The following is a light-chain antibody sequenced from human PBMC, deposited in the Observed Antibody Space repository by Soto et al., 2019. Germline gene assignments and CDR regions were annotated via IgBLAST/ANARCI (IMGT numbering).Light chain of an antibody. V-gene: IGKV3-15*01. CDR1: QSVSNN. CDR2: GAS. Sequence: EIVMTQSPATLSLSPGERATLSCRASQSVSNNLAWYHQKPGQAPMLLIYGASTRATGIPAMFRGSGSGTEFTLTIRSLQSEAFAVYYCQQYNNWWTFGQGTKVEI. J-gene: IGKJ1*01. CDR3: QQYNNWWT.